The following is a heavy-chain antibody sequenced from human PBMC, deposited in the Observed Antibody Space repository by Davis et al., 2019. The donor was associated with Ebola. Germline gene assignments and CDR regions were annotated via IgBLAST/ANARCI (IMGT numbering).Heavy chain of an antibody. CDR2: VHHSGST. CDR1: GGSIRSYF. D-gene: IGHD1-14*01. Sequence: MPSETLSLTCTVSGGSIRSYFWSWIRKPPGKGLQWIGYVHHSGSTNYNPSLKSRVTISVDTSRNQFSLKMRSVTAADTAVYYCARNSITKFNWLDPWGQGALVTVSS. V-gene: IGHV4-59*01. J-gene: IGHJ5*02. CDR3: ARNSITKFNWLDP.